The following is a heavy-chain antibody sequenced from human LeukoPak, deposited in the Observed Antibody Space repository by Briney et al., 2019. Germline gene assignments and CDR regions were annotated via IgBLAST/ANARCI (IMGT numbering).Heavy chain of an antibody. Sequence: TGGSLRLSCAASGFTFSSYAMSWVRQAPGKGLEWVSAISGSGGSTYYADSVKGRFTISRDNSKNTLYLQMNSLRAEDTAVYYCARGEEGYCSSISCYGMDVWGQGTTVTVSS. CDR3: ARGEEGYCSSISCYGMDV. CDR2: ISGSGGST. CDR1: GFTFSSYA. V-gene: IGHV3-23*01. J-gene: IGHJ6*02. D-gene: IGHD2-2*01.